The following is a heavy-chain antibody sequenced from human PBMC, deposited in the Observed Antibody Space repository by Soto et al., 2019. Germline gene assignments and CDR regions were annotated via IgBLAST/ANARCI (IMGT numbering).Heavy chain of an antibody. CDR1: GGSFSGYY. Sequence: QVQLQQWGAGLLKPSETLSLTCAVYGGSFSGYYWSWIRQPPGKGLESIGEINHSGTTNCNPSLKGRVTISVDTSKNQFSLELSAVAAADTAVYYCAIPGCSSTGCYRAGWRWFDPWGQGTLVTVSS. V-gene: IGHV4-34*01. CDR3: AIPGCSSTGCYRAGWRWFDP. J-gene: IGHJ5*02. D-gene: IGHD2-2*01. CDR2: INHSGTT.